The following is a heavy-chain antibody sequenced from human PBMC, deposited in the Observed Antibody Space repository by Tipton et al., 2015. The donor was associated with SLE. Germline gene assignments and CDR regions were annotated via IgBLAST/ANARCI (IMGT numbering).Heavy chain of an antibody. J-gene: IGHJ4*02. V-gene: IGHV4-61*09. CDR1: GVSISRGSYF. CDR2: IFSTGIT. CDR3: ARDHPVAGPFDY. Sequence: TLSLTCSVSGVSISRGSYFWTRIRQPAGKGLEWVGHIFSTGITDYNPSLKSRVSISADTSKNQFSLKLSSVTAADTAVYYCARDHPVAGPFDYWGQGTLVTVSS. D-gene: IGHD6-19*01.